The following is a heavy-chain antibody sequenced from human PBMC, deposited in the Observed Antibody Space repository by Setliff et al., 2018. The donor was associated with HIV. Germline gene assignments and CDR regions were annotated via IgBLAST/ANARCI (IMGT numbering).Heavy chain of an antibody. V-gene: IGHV1-18*01. D-gene: IGHD3-22*01. Sequence: ASVKVSCKASGYTFTKYGISWVRQAPGQGLEWMGWITAYNDNTYYEGKFQGRATMTTDTSTSTAYMELSSLRAEDTAVYYCAKDRGYYDSSGYPSDYWGQGTLVTVSS. CDR2: ITAYNDNT. J-gene: IGHJ4*02. CDR1: GYTFTKYG. CDR3: AKDRGYYDSSGYPSDY.